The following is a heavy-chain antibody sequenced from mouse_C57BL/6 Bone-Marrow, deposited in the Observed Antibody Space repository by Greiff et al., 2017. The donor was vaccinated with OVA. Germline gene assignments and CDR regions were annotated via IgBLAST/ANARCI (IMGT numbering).Heavy chain of an antibody. CDR2: ISDGGSYT. Sequence: DVKLVESGGGLVKPGGSLKLSCAASGFTFSSYAMSWVRQTPEKRLEWVATISDGGSYTYYPDNVKGRFTISRDKAKNNLYLQMSHLKSEDTAMYYCARNYGDYWGQGTTLTVSS. J-gene: IGHJ2*01. V-gene: IGHV5-4*03. CDR1: GFTFSSYA. D-gene: IGHD1-1*01. CDR3: ARNYGDY.